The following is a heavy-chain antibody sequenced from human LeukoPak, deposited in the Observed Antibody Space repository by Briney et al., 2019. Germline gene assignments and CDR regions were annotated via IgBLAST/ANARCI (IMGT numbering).Heavy chain of an antibody. D-gene: IGHD6-13*01. J-gene: IGHJ4*02. V-gene: IGHV4-34*01. Sequence: SETLSLTCAVYGGSFSDNSWNWIRQPPGKGLEWVGEINHSGSTNYNPSLMRRVTISADTSKNQFSLKLSSVTAADTAVYYCASIAEAGNYFDHWGQGTLVTVSS. CDR3: ASIAEAGNYFDH. CDR1: GGSFSDNS. CDR2: INHSGST.